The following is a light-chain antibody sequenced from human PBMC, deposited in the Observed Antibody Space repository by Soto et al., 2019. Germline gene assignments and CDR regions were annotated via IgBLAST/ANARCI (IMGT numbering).Light chain of an antibody. Sequence: QSVLTQSPSASASLGASVKLTCTLSTGHINSAIAWLQQQPEKGPRYLMKLNTDGSHTKGDGIPDRFSGSSSGAERYLTISSLQSEDEADYYCQTWGTGKGVFGGGTKVTVL. V-gene: IGLV4-69*01. CDR2: LNTDGSH. CDR1: TGHINSA. J-gene: IGLJ3*02. CDR3: QTWGTGKGV.